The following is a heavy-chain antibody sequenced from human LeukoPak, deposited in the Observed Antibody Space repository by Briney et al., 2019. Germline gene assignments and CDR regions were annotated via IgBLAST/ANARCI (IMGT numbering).Heavy chain of an antibody. V-gene: IGHV1-46*01. Sequence: ASVKVSCKASGYTFTSYYMHWVRQAPGQGLEWMGIINPSDASTSYAQKFQGRVTMTRDMSTSTVYMELSSLRSEDTAVYYCARERSVLVYYFDYWGQGTLVTVSS. J-gene: IGHJ4*02. CDR1: GYTFTSYY. D-gene: IGHD2-8*01. CDR2: INPSDAST. CDR3: ARERSVLVYYFDY.